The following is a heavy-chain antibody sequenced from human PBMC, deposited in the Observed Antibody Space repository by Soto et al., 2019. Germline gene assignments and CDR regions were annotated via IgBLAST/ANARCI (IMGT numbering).Heavy chain of an antibody. CDR1: GGSISSANNY. CDR3: ARDLKAAGTRKFDP. V-gene: IGHV4-31*03. J-gene: IGHJ5*02. D-gene: IGHD6-13*01. Sequence: SETLSLTCSVSGGSISSANNYWSWIRQHPGKGLEWIGYIYYSGSTYYNPSLKSRLTISVDTSKNQFSLKLSSVTAADTAVYYCARDLKAAGTRKFDPWGQGTLVTVSS. CDR2: IYYSGST.